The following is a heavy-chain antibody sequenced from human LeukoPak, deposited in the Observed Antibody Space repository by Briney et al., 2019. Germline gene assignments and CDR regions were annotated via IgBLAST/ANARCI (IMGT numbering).Heavy chain of an antibody. D-gene: IGHD3-10*01. CDR1: GFTFSSYA. V-gene: IGHV3-23*01. CDR3: AKVGSGGSPADYFDY. Sequence: GESLKISCAASGFTFSSYAMSWVRQAPGKGLEWVSGVSGSGGSTYYADSVKGRFTISRDNSKNTLYLQMNSLRAEDTAVYYCAKVGSGGSPADYFDYWGQGNLVTVSS. J-gene: IGHJ4*02. CDR2: VSGSGGST.